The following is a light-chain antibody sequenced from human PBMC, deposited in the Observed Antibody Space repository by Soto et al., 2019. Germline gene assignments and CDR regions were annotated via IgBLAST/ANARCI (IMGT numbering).Light chain of an antibody. J-gene: IGLJ2*01. CDR3: SSCTTSTTRV. V-gene: IGLV2-14*01. CDR2: DVT. CDR1: SSDVGGCDY. Sequence: QSVLTQPASVSGSPGQSITISCTGTSSDVGGCDYVSWYQQHPGKAPKLMIYDVTNRPSGVSNRFSGSKSGNTASLTISGLQAEDEADYYCSSCTTSTTRVFGGGTKVTVL.